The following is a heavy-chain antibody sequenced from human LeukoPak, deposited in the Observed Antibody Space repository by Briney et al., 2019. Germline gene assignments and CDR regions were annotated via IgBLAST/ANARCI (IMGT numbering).Heavy chain of an antibody. CDR2: IYYSGST. Sequence: PSETLSLTCTVSGGSISSYYWSWIRQPPGKGLEWLGYIYYSGSTNYNPSLKSRVTISVDTSKNQFSLKLSSVTAADTAVYYCARALRFLEWSTLYMDVWGKGTTVTVSS. V-gene: IGHV4-59*01. CDR3: ARALRFLEWSTLYMDV. D-gene: IGHD3-3*01. CDR1: GGSISSYY. J-gene: IGHJ6*03.